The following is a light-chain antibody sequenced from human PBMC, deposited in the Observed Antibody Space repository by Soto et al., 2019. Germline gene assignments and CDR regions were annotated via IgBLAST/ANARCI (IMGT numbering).Light chain of an antibody. J-gene: IGKJ4*01. CDR1: ESINSN. Sequence: EIVMTQSPATLSVSQGERATLSCRASESINSNLAWYQQKPGQAPRLLIYRTSNRATGFPARFSGSGSGTEFTLTISSLQSEDFAVFYCQQYKAWPLTFGGGTNVELK. V-gene: IGKV3-15*01. CDR2: RTS. CDR3: QQYKAWPLT.